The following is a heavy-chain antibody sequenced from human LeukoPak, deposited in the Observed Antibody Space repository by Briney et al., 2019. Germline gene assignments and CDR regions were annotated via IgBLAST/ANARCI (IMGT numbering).Heavy chain of an antibody. J-gene: IGHJ5*02. Sequence: SETLSLTCTVSGGSISSYYWSWIRQPPGKGLEWIGEINHSGSTNYNPSLKSRVTTSVDTSKNQFSLKLNSVTAADTAVYYCARGDRDYDFWSGSYFWFDPWGQGTLVTVSS. CDR3: ARGDRDYDFWSGSYFWFDP. D-gene: IGHD3-3*01. CDR1: GGSISSYY. V-gene: IGHV4-34*01. CDR2: INHSGST.